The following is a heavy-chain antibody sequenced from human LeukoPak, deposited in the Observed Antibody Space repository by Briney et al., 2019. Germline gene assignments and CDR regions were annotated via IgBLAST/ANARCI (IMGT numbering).Heavy chain of an antibody. CDR1: GYTFTGYY. CDR3: ARAGYDILTGYYHPLDY. Sequence: ASVKVSCKASGYTFTGYYMHWVRQAPDQGLKWREWINPNSGGTNYAQKFQGRVTMTRDTSISTAYMELSRLRSDDTAVYYCARAGYDILTGYYHPLDYWGQGTLVTVSS. J-gene: IGHJ4*02. CDR2: INPNSGGT. V-gene: IGHV1-2*02. D-gene: IGHD3-9*01.